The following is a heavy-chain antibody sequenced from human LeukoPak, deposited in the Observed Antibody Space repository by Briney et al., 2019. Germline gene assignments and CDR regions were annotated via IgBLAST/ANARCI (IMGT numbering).Heavy chain of an antibody. CDR2: ISSSSSYI. V-gene: IGHV3-21*01. CDR1: GFTFSDYG. CDR3: ARGYYGDYVLTPDY. D-gene: IGHD4-17*01. Sequence: PGGSLRLSCAASGFTFSDYGMSWVRQAPGKGLEWVSSISSSSSYIYYADSVKGRFTISRDNAKNSLYLQMNSLRAEDTAVYYCARGYYGDYVLTPDYWGQGTLVTVSS. J-gene: IGHJ4*02.